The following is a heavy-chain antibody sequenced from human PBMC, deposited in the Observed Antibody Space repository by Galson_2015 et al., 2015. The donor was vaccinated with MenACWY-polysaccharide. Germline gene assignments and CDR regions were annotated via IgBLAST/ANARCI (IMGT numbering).Heavy chain of an antibody. CDR1: GVSISTESCY. J-gene: IGHJ4*02. V-gene: IGHV4-39*01. Sequence: SETLSLTCTVSGVSISTESCYWGWVRQPPGKGLEWIGSISYSGSANYSPSLKSRVTISADTSKNQFSLKLSSVTAADTAVYYCARHVAHTDFDYWGQGALVTVSS. CDR2: ISYSGSA. CDR3: ARHVAHTDFDY.